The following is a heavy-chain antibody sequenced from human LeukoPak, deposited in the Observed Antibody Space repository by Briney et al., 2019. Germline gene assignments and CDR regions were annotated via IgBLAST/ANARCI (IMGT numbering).Heavy chain of an antibody. CDR2: IYTSGST. V-gene: IGHV4-4*07. D-gene: IGHD3-22*01. CDR1: GGSISSYY. Sequence: SETLSLTCTVSGGSISSYYWSWIRQPAGKGLEWIGRIYTSGSTNYNPSLKSRVTMSVDTSKNQFSLKLSSVTAADTAVYYCARDKGGYYYDSSGYYLDAFGIWGQGTMVTVSS. J-gene: IGHJ3*02. CDR3: ARDKGGYYYDSSGYYLDAFGI.